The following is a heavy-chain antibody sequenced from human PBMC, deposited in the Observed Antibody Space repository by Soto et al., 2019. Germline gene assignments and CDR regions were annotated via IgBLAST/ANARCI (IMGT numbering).Heavy chain of an antibody. Sequence: SETLSLTCTVSGGSVSSGSYYWSWIRQPPGKGLEWIGYIYYSGSTNYNPSLKSRVTISVDTSKNQFSLKQSSVTAADTAVYYCARERDYDSSIDPWGQGTLVTVSS. V-gene: IGHV4-61*01. CDR3: ARERDYDSSIDP. CDR2: IYYSGST. CDR1: GGSVSSGSYY. D-gene: IGHD3-22*01. J-gene: IGHJ5*02.